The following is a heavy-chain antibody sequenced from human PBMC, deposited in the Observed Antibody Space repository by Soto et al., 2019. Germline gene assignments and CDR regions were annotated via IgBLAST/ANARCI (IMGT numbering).Heavy chain of an antibody. J-gene: IGHJ6*02. CDR2: LIPIFGTA. V-gene: IGHV1-69*01. CDR3: ARALSGGAYCGRDV. Sequence: QVQLVQSGAEVKKPGSSVKVSCKASGGTFSSYAIRWVRQAPGQGLEWMGGLIPIFGTANYAQKFQGRVTITATESTRTAYMELSILRSEDTAVYYCARALSGGAYCGRDVWGQGTPVTVSS. CDR1: GGTFSSYA. D-gene: IGHD3-10*01.